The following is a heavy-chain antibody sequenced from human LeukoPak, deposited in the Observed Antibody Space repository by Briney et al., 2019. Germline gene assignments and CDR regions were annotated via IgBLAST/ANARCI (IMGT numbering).Heavy chain of an antibody. J-gene: IGHJ5*02. CDR1: GFTFSNYA. Sequence: PGGSPRLSCAASGFTFSNYAMSWVRQAPGKGLEWVSSISGSGGSTYYADSVKGRFTISRDNSKNTVYLQMNSLRDEDTAVYYCAGVPWFDPWGQGTLVTVSS. V-gene: IGHV3-23*01. CDR2: ISGSGGST. D-gene: IGHD6-6*01. CDR3: AGVPWFDP.